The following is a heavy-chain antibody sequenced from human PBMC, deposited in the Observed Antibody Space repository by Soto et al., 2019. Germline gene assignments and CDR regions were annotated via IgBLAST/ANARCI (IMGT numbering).Heavy chain of an antibody. CDR2: ISSSSSYI. V-gene: IGHV3-21*01. CDR3: ALDSSGWSWNYFDY. J-gene: IGHJ4*02. CDR1: GFTFSSYS. D-gene: IGHD6-19*01. Sequence: NPGGSLRLSCAASGFTFSSYSMNWVRQAPGKGLEWVSSISSSSSYIYYADSVKGRFTISRDNAKNSLYLQMNSLRAEDTAVYYCALDSSGWSWNYFDYWGQGTLVTVSS.